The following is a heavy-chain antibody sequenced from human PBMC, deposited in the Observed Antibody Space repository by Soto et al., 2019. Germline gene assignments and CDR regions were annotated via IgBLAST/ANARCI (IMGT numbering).Heavy chain of an antibody. CDR1: GFTFSSYA. CDR2: ISYDGSNK. D-gene: IGHD5-12*01. CDR3: ARDRSRLRRMATH. Sequence: QVQLVESGGGVVQPGRSLRLSCAASGFTFSSYAMHWVRQAPGKGLEWVAVISYDGSNKYYADSVKGRFTISRDNSKNTLYLQMNSLRGEDTAVYYCARDRSRLRRMATHWGQGTLVTVSS. J-gene: IGHJ4*02. V-gene: IGHV3-30-3*01.